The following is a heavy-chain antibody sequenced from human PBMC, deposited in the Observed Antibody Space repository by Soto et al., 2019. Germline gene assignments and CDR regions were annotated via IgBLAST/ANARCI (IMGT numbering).Heavy chain of an antibody. Sequence: SETLSLTCTVSGGSISSGDYYWSWIRQPPGKGLEWIGYIYYSGSTYYNPSLKSRVTISVDTSKNQFSLKLSSVTAADTAVYYCARVESTAGGNWFDPWGQGTLVTVSS. D-gene: IGHD1-26*01. CDR1: GGSISSGDYY. CDR2: IYYSGST. V-gene: IGHV4-30-4*01. J-gene: IGHJ5*02. CDR3: ARVESTAGGNWFDP.